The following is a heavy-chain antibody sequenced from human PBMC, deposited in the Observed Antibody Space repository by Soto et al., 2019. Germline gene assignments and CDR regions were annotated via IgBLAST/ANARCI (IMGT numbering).Heavy chain of an antibody. Sequence: ASVKVSCKASGYTFTSYDINWVRQATGQGLEWMGWMNPNSGNTGYAQKFQGRVTMTRNTSISTAYMELSSLRSEDTAVYYCASHGGNPTYYYYGMDVWGQGITVTVSS. V-gene: IGHV1-8*01. CDR3: ASHGGNPTYYYYGMDV. CDR1: GYTFTSYD. J-gene: IGHJ6*02. CDR2: MNPNSGNT. D-gene: IGHD2-15*01.